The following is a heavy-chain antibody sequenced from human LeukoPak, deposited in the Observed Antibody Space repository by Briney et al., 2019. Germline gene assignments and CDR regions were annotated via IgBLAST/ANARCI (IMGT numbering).Heavy chain of an antibody. CDR1: GYTFTDYY. Sequence: WASVKVSCKASGYTFTDYYVHWMRLAPGQGLEWMGWINLNSGDTRYAQRFQGRLTVTRDTSISTAYMDLNGLRSDDTAVYYCARDSIEAPGLVFDFWGQGTMVTISS. V-gene: IGHV1-2*02. CDR2: INLNSGDT. J-gene: IGHJ3*01. CDR3: ARDSIEAPGLVFDF. D-gene: IGHD6-13*01.